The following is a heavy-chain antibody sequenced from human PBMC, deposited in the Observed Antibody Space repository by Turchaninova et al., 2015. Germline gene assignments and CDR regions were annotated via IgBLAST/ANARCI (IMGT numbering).Heavy chain of an antibody. CDR2: ISGHNGDT. V-gene: IGHV1-18*01. D-gene: IGHD2-15*01. Sequence: QVQLVQSGPGVKTPGAAVKVSCKASVSTFTIPGITWWRQAPGQGLEWMGWISGHNGDTNYAQKFQDRAIMTTDTSTATAYLELRSLTHADTAVYYCAVAVGMAYWGQGTLVTVSS. CDR1: VSTFTIPG. J-gene: IGHJ4*02. CDR3: AVAVGMAY.